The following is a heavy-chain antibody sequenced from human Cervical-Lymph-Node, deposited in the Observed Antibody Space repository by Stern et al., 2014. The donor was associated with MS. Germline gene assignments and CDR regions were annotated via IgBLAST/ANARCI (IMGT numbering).Heavy chain of an antibody. V-gene: IGHV4-30-4*01. CDR3: AGAIGKYELLESFDM. Sequence: QLQLQESGPGLVKPSQTLSLACAVSGASVGGGDWYWSWIRQPPGKGLEWLGHLYSSGTPYYKPSLKSRLIISLDTSKNQFSLNLTSVTAADTAVYYCAGAIGKYELLESFDMWGQGTMVTVSS. CDR1: GASVGGGDWY. J-gene: IGHJ3*02. D-gene: IGHD1-1*01. CDR2: LYSSGTP.